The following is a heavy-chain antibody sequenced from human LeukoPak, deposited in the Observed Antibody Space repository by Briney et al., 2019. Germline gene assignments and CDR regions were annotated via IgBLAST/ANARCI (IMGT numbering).Heavy chain of an antibody. D-gene: IGHD5-18*01. CDR1: GFTFNSYA. J-gene: IGHJ4*02. CDR2: IRYDGSNK. Sequence: GGSLRLSCAASGFTFNSYAMHWVRQPPGKGLEWVAFIRYDGSNKYYADSVKGRFTISRDNSKNTLYLQMSSLRAEDTAVYYCAKGSGYSYGYPFDYWVQGTLVTVSS. CDR3: AKGSGYSYGYPFDY. V-gene: IGHV3-30*02.